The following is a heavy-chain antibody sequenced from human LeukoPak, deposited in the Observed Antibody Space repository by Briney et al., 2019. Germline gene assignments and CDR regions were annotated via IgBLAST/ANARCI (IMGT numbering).Heavy chain of an antibody. J-gene: IGHJ5*02. CDR3: ARGVGYCSSTSCYWWFDP. D-gene: IGHD2-2*01. V-gene: IGHV3-74*01. Sequence: QPGGSLRLSCAASGFTFSSYWMHWVRQAPGKGLVWVSRITSDGSSTSYADSVKGRFTISRDNAKNTLYLQMNSLRAEDTAVYYCARGVGYCSSTSCYWWFDPWGPGTLVTVSS. CDR2: ITSDGSST. CDR1: GFTFSSYW.